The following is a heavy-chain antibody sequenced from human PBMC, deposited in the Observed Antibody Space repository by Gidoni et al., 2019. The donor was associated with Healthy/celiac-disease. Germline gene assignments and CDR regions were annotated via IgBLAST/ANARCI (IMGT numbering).Heavy chain of an antibody. Sequence: QVQLQESGPGLVKPSETLSLTCPVPGGSISSYYWSWIRQPPGKGLEWIGYIYYSGSTNYNPSLKSRVTISVDTSKNQFSLKLSSVTAADTAVYYCARGRAAAGGYYYYYMDVWGKGTTVTVSS. CDR3: ARGRAAAGGYYYYYMDV. V-gene: IGHV4-59*08. CDR1: GGSISSYY. D-gene: IGHD6-13*01. J-gene: IGHJ6*03. CDR2: IYYSGST.